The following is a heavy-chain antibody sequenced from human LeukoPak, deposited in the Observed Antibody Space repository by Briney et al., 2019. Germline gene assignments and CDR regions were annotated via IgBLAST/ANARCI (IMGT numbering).Heavy chain of an antibody. J-gene: IGHJ6*03. CDR2: ISSRGDTI. CDR3: AKDIISGYSSGWYHANYMDV. Sequence: GGSLRLSCAASGFTFSDYSDYYMNWIRQAPGKGLEWVSSISSRGDTIYYADSVKGRFTISRDNAKNSLYLQMNSLRAEDTALYYCAKDIISGYSSGWYHANYMDVWGKGTTVTVSS. CDR1: GFTFSDYSDYY. V-gene: IGHV3-11*01. D-gene: IGHD6-19*01.